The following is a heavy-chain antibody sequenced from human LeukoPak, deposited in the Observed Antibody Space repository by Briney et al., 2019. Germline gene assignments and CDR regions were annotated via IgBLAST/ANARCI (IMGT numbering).Heavy chain of an antibody. CDR1: GGSMSPYH. J-gene: IGHJ4*02. V-gene: IGHV4-59*08. Sequence: SETLSLTCTVSGGSMSPYHWGWIRQPPGKGLEWTGYIYYSGGTNYNPSLKSRVTISVDTSKNQFSLKLSSVTAADTAIYYCARAVSGRFDYWGQGTPVTVSS. CDR3: ARAVSGRFDY. D-gene: IGHD6-19*01. CDR2: IYYSGGT.